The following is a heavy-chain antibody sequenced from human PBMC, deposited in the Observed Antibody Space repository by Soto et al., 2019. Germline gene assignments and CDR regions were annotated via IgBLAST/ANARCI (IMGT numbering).Heavy chain of an antibody. CDR2: IFGGGNNP. D-gene: IGHD1-26*01. CDR1: GFTFGDYA. CDR3: AAEEGHPVTRYRVDR. J-gene: IGHJ5*02. Sequence: EVQLLESGGGLIQPGGSLRLSCAASGFTFGDYAMSWVRQAPGKGLEWVSTIFGGGNNPFSANSVKGRFRISRDNSKNMLFLQMDSLTVEHPAVYDWAAEEGHPVTRYRVDRWRPGTLVIVS. V-gene: IGHV3-23*05.